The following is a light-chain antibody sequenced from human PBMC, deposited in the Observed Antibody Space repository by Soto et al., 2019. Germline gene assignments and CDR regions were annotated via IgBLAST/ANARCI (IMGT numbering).Light chain of an antibody. CDR3: QHRMNWPLT. CDR2: DAS. V-gene: IGKV3-11*01. J-gene: IGKJ5*01. Sequence: EIVLTQSPATLSLSPGERATLSCRASQSVSSYLVWYQQKPGLAPRLLIYDASNRATGIPARFSGSGSETDFTLTISSLEPEDFAVYYCQHRMNWPLTFGQGTRLEIK. CDR1: QSVSSY.